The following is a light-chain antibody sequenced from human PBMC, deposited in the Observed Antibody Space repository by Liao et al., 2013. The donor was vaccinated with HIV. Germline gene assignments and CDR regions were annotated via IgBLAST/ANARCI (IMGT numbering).Light chain of an antibody. CDR1: NIGSKS. Sequence: SYELTQPPSVSVAPGKTARITCGGNNIGSKSVHWYQQKPGQASVLVIYYDSDRPSGIPERFSGSNSGNTATLTISGTQAMDEADYYCQAWDSSTLXVFGTGTKVTVL. V-gene: IGLV3-21*01. J-gene: IGLJ1*01. CDR3: QAWDSSTLXV. CDR2: YDS.